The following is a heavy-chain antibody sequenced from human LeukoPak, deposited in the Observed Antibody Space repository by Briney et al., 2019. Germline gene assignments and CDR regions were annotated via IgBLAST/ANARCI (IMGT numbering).Heavy chain of an antibody. Sequence: ASVKVSCKASGYTFTGYYTHWVRQAPGQGLEWMGWISTYNGKTNYAQKIQGRVTMTTDTSTSTAYMELRSLRSDDTAVYYCARAPRMSSRNPRGDYWGQGTLVTVSS. CDR2: ISTYNGKT. D-gene: IGHD6-13*01. CDR1: GYTFTGYY. CDR3: ARAPRMSSRNPRGDY. J-gene: IGHJ4*02. V-gene: IGHV1-18*04.